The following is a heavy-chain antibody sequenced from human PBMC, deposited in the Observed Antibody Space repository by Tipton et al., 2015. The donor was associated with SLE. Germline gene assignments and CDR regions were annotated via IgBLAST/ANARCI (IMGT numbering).Heavy chain of an antibody. Sequence: TLSLTCNVSGGSFSSSLYYWGWIRQPPGKGLEWIGSMYSSGRSYYNPSLKNRITMSIETSKKRFSLKLSSVTAADTAVYYCARHGLYWFDPWGQGTLVTVSS. J-gene: IGHJ5*02. D-gene: IGHD3-16*01. V-gene: IGHV4-39*07. CDR3: ARHGLYWFDP. CDR1: GGSFSSSLYY. CDR2: MYSSGRS.